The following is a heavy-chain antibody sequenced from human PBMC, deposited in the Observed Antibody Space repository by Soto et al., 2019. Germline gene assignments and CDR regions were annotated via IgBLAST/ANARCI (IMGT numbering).Heavy chain of an antibody. CDR3: ARDRHYDILTGYPDAFDI. Sequence: SLRLSCAASGFTFSSYGMHWVRQAPGKGLEWVAVIWYDGSNKYYADSVKGRFTISRDNSKNTLYLQMNSLRAEDTAVYYCARDRHYDILTGYPDAFDIWGQGTMVT. CDR2: IWYDGSNK. D-gene: IGHD3-9*01. V-gene: IGHV3-33*01. CDR1: GFTFSSYG. J-gene: IGHJ3*02.